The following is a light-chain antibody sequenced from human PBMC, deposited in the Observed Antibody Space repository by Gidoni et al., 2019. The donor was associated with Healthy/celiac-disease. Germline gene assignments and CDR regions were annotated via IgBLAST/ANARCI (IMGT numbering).Light chain of an antibody. Sequence: QSVLTQPPSVSAAPGQSVTISCTGSRSNIGAGYDVHWYQQLPGTAPKLLIYGNSNRPSGVPDRFSGSKSGTSASLAITGLQAEDEADYYCQSYDSSLSGYIFGGGTKLTVL. J-gene: IGLJ2*01. CDR1: RSNIGAGYD. CDR2: GNS. V-gene: IGLV1-40*01. CDR3: QSYDSSLSGYI.